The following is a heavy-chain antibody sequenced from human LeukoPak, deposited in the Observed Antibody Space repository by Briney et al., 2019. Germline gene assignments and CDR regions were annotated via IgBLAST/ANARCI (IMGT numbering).Heavy chain of an antibody. CDR1: GFTFSSYS. CDR3: AKSGVVVRYYFDY. V-gene: IGHV3-21*01. CDR2: ISSSSSYI. Sequence: GGSLRLSCAASGFTFSSYSMNWVRQAPGKGLEWVSSISSSSSYIYYADSVKGRFTISRDNAKNSLYLQMNSLRAEDTAVYYCAKSGVVVRYYFDYWGQGTLVTVSS. D-gene: IGHD3-22*01. J-gene: IGHJ4*02.